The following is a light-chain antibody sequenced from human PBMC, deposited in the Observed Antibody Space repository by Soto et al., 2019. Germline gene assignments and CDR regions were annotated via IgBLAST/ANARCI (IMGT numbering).Light chain of an antibody. J-gene: IGLJ2*01. CDR2: EDN. V-gene: IGLV1-51*02. CDR1: SSNIENNY. CDR3: VTWDGNLSAGV. Sequence: QSVLTQPPSVSAAPGQTVTISCSGGSSNIENNYVSWYQHFPGTAPKLLIYEDNNRPSGILDRFSGSKSGTSATLGITGLQTGDEADYYCVTWDGNLSAGVFGGGTKLTVL.